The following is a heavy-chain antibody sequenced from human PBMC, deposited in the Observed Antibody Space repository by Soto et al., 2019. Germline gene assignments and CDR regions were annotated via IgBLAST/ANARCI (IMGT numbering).Heavy chain of an antibody. CDR1: GYSFTSHR. V-gene: IGHV5-51*01. CDR3: AGLLGAIDV. Sequence: GESLKISCKGSGYSFTSHRIGWVRQMPGKGLEWMGIIYPCDAGTRYSPSFQGQVTISADKYLSTASVQWSSLQAPDTTMYYCAGLLGAIDVWGQGTTVTVSS. CDR2: IYPCDAGT. J-gene: IGHJ6*02. D-gene: IGHD3-3*01.